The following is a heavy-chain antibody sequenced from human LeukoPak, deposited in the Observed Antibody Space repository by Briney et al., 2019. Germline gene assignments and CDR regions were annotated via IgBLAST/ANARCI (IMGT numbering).Heavy chain of an antibody. J-gene: IGHJ4*02. CDR3: ARGDTAILDY. V-gene: IGHV4-59*01. CDR2: IYYSGST. Sequence: SETLSLTCTVSGGSISSYYWSWIRQPPGKGLERIGYIYYSGSTNYNPSLKSRVTISVDTSKNQFSLKLSSVTAADTAVYYCARGDTAILDYWGQGTLVTVSS. D-gene: IGHD5-18*01. CDR1: GGSISSYY.